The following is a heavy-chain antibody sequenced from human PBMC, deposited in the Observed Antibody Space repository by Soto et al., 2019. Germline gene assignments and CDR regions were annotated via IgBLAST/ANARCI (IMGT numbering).Heavy chain of an antibody. CDR1: GFTFSSYA. CDR2: ISGSGGST. CDR3: AKKAYDSSGYDSFFDY. Sequence: PGGSLRLSCAASGFTFSSYAMSWVRQAPGKGLEWVSAISGSGGSTYYADSVKGRFTISRDNSKNTLYLQMNSLRAEDTAVYYCAKKAYDSSGYDSFFDYWGQGTLVTVSS. J-gene: IGHJ4*02. V-gene: IGHV3-23*01. D-gene: IGHD3-22*01.